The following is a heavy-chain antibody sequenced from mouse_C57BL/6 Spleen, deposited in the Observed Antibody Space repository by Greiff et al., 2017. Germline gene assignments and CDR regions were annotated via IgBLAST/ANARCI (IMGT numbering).Heavy chain of an antibody. V-gene: IGHV1-42*01. Sequence: EVQLQQSGPELVKPGASVKISCKASGYSFTGYYMNWVKQSPEKSLEWIGEINPSTGGTTYNQKFKAKATLTVDKSSSTAYMQLKSLTSKDSAVYYCASYGNYFDYWGQGTTLTVSS. J-gene: IGHJ2*01. D-gene: IGHD2-1*01. CDR1: GYSFTGYY. CDR3: ASYGNYFDY. CDR2: INPSTGGT.